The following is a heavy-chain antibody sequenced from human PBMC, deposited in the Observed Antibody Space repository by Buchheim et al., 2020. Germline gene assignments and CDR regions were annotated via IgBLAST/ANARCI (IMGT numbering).Heavy chain of an antibody. D-gene: IGHD2-15*01. CDR1: GDSIGSTRYY. CDR2: IYYSGGT. CDR3: ATAYCSGGSCYSFWYFDL. J-gene: IGHJ2*01. V-gene: IGHV4-39*01. Sequence: QLQLQESGPGLVKPSETLSLTCTVSGDSIGSTRYYWGWIRQPPGKVLEWIGSIYYSGGTHYNPSLKSRVTISVDTSKNQFSLKVTSVTAADTAVYYCATAYCSGGSCYSFWYFDLWGRGTL.